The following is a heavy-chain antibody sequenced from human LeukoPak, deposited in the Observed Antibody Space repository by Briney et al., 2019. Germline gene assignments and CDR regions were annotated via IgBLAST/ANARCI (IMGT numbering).Heavy chain of an antibody. V-gene: IGHV4-59*01. CDR2: IYYSGST. J-gene: IGHJ4*02. Sequence: SETLSLTCTVSGGSISSYYWSWIRQPPGKGLEWIGYIYYSGSTNYNPPLKSRVTISVDTSKNQFSLKLSSVTAVDTAVYYCAREYPGTGAFDYWGQGTLVTVSS. CDR1: GGSISSYY. D-gene: IGHD1-1*01. CDR3: AREYPGTGAFDY.